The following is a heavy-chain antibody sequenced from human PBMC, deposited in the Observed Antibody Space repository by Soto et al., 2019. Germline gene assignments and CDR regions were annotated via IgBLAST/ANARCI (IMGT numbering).Heavy chain of an antibody. CDR3: ARQHSGSYYFDY. V-gene: IGHV3-7*05. Sequence: PGGSLRLSCAVSGFTITTYWMIWVRQAPGKGLKWVASANPDRSEKHYVDSVKGRFAISRDNAKNSMFLQMNSLRVDYSVVYYCARQHSGSYYFDYWGRGTLVTVSS. CDR2: ANPDRSEK. CDR1: GFTITTYW. D-gene: IGHD1-26*01. J-gene: IGHJ4*02.